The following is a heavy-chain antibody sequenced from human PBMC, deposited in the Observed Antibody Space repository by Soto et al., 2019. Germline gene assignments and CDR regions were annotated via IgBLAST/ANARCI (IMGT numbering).Heavy chain of an antibody. Sequence: GGSLRLSCAASGFTFSSYWMSWVRQAPGKGLEWVANIKQDGSEKYYVDSVKGRFTISRDNAKNSLYLQMNSLRAEDTAVYYCARVQSGTIPRVFDYWGQGTLVTVSS. CDR3: ARVQSGTIPRVFDY. J-gene: IGHJ4*02. CDR1: GFTFSSYW. D-gene: IGHD1-1*01. CDR2: IKQDGSEK. V-gene: IGHV3-7*01.